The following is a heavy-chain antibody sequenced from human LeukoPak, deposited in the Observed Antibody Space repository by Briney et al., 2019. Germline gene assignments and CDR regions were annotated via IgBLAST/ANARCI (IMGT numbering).Heavy chain of an antibody. CDR2: ISSSSSYI. D-gene: IGHD6-19*01. V-gene: IGHV3-21*01. J-gene: IGHJ4*02. CDR1: GFTFSSYE. CDR3: ARVAGYSSGWYGDY. Sequence: PGGSLRLSCAASGFTFSSYEMNWVRQAPGKGLEWVSSISSSSSYIYYADSVKGRFTISRDNAKNSLYLQMNSLRAEDTAVYYCARVAGYSSGWYGDYWGQGTLVTVSS.